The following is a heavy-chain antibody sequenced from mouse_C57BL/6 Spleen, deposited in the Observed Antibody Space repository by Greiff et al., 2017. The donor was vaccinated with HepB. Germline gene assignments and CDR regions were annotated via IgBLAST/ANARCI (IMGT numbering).Heavy chain of an antibody. J-gene: IGHJ1*03. CDR3: ARQYDYDGYFDV. Sequence: DVHLVESGGGLVKPGGSLKLSCAASGFTFSDYGMHWVRQAPEKGLEWVAYISSGSSTIYYADTVKGRFTISRDNAKNTLFLQMTSLRSEDTAMYYCARQYDYDGYFDVWGTGTTVTVSS. V-gene: IGHV5-17*01. CDR2: ISSGSSTI. CDR1: GFTFSDYG. D-gene: IGHD2-4*01.